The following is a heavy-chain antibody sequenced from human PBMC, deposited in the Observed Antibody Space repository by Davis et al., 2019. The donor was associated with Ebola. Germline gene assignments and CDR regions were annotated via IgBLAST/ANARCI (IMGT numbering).Heavy chain of an antibody. CDR1: GYTFTSYA. D-gene: IGHD6-13*01. J-gene: IGHJ4*02. V-gene: IGHV1-69*04. Sequence: SVKVSCKASGYTFTSYAMNWVRQAPGQGLEWMGRIIPILGIANYAQKFQGRVTITADKSTNTAYMELSSLRSEDTAVYYCANGYSSSWDLDYWGQGTLVTVSS. CDR2: IIPILGIA. CDR3: ANGYSSSWDLDY.